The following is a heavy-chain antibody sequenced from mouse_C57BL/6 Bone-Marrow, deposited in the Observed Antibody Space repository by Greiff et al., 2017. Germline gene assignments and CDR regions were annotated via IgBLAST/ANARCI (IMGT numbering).Heavy chain of an antibody. CDR1: AYTFTSYW. Sequence: QLQQSGPVLPRPGASVKMSCKPSAYTFTSYWLHGVKQRPGRGLEGLGAIYPGNSDTSYNQKFKGKAKLTAVTSASTAYMELSSLTNEDSAVYYCTRKNYYGSSYDWYFDVWGTGTTVTVSS. D-gene: IGHD1-1*01. J-gene: IGHJ1*03. CDR3: TRKNYYGSSYDWYFDV. CDR2: IYPGNSDT. V-gene: IGHV1-5*01.